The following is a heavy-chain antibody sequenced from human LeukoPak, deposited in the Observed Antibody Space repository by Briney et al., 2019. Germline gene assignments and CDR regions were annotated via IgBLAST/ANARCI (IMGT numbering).Heavy chain of an antibody. CDR2: IYHSGST. V-gene: IGHV4-30-2*01. D-gene: IGHD6-6*01. J-gene: IGHJ5*02. CDR3: ARTIGWQYSSSSVWFDP. CDR1: GGSISSGGYS. Sequence: SQTLSLTCAVSGGSISSGGYSWSWIRQPPGKGLEWIGYIYHSGSTYYNPSLKSRVTISVDRSKNQFSLKLSSVTAADTAVYYCARTIGWQYSSSSVWFDPWGQGTLVTVSS.